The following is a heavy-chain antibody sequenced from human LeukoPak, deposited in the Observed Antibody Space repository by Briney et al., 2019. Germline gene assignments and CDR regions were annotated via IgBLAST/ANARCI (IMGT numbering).Heavy chain of an antibody. CDR3: AKVGVPYYDSSAYFDY. J-gene: IGHJ4*02. Sequence: PGGSLRLSCAASGFTFSSYAMSWVRQAPGKGLEWVSAISGSGGSTYHADSVKGRFTISRDNSKNTLYLQMNGLRAEDTAVYYCAKVGVPYYDSSAYFDYWGQGTLVTVSS. CDR1: GFTFSSYA. CDR2: ISGSGGST. D-gene: IGHD3-22*01. V-gene: IGHV3-23*01.